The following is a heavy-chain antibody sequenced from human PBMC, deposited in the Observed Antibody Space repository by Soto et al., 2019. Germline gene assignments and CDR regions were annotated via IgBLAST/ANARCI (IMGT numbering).Heavy chain of an antibody. CDR1: GESVSRYSAA. J-gene: IGHJ3*02. D-gene: IGHD4-17*01. Sequence: SQTLSRTCDICGESVSRYSAAWNWIRQSPSGGLEWLGRTYYRSKWYNDYAVSVKSRITINPDTSKNQFSLQLNSVTPEDTAVYYCARGRFSTVAHDAFDIWGQGTMVTVSS. CDR2: TYYRSKWYN. V-gene: IGHV6-1*01. CDR3: ARGRFSTVAHDAFDI.